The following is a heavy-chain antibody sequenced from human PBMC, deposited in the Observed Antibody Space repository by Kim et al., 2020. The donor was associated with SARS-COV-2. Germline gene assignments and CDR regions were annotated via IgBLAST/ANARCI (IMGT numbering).Heavy chain of an antibody. CDR3: ARQTSVAGSDY. CDR2: IYPGDSDT. J-gene: IGHJ4*02. CDR1: GYSFTSYW. Sequence: GESLKISCKGSGYSFTSYWIGWVRQMPGKGLEWMGIIYPGDSDTRYSPSFQGQVPIPADKSISTAYLQWSSLKASDTAMYYCARQTSVAGSDYCGQGTLVTVSS. V-gene: IGHV5-51*01. D-gene: IGHD6-19*01.